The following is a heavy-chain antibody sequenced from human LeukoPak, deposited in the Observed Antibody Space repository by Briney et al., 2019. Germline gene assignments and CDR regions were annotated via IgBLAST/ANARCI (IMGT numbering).Heavy chain of an antibody. CDR2: ISVGGGDT. CDR1: GFIFSSYV. CDR3: AKLNLGEMAYFDS. Sequence: GGSLRLSCAASGFIFSSYVMGWVPQAPGKGLEWVSSISVGGGDTFASDSVKGRFTITRENSKNTLYLQMTGLRVEDTAVYFCAKLNLGEMAYFDSWGQGTLVTVSS. J-gene: IGHJ4*02. D-gene: IGHD3-16*01. V-gene: IGHV3-23*01.